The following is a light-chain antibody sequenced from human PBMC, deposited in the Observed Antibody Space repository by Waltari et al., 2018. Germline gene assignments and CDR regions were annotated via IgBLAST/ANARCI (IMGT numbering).Light chain of an antibody. CDR2: DAS. CDR3: QQRSNWPRHT. Sequence: EIVLTQSPATLSLSPGERATLSCRASQSVSSYLAWYQQKPGQAPRLLSYDASNRATGIPARFSGSGSGTDFTLTISSLKPEDFAVYYCQQRSNWPRHTFGGGTKVEIK. J-gene: IGKJ4*01. CDR1: QSVSSY. V-gene: IGKV3-11*01.